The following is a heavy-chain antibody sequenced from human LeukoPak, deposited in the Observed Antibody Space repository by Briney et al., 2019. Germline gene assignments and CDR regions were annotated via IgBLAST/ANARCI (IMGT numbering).Heavy chain of an antibody. Sequence: GGSLRLPCAASGFTFSSYWMSWVRQAPGKGLEWVANIKQDGGEKHYVDSVKGRFTISRDNAKNSLYLQMNSLRAEDTAVYYCARDPGGARIGYWGQGTLVTVSS. J-gene: IGHJ4*02. V-gene: IGHV3-7*01. CDR3: ARDPGGARIGY. CDR2: IKQDGGEK. CDR1: GFTFSSYW. D-gene: IGHD1-26*01.